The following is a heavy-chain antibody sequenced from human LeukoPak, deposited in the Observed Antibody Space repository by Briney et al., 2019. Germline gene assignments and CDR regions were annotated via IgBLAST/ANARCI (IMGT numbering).Heavy chain of an antibody. Sequence: PSETLSLTFTVSGGSISSYYWSWIRQPPGKGLEWIGYIYYSGSTNYNPSLKSRVTISVDTSKNQFSLKLTSVTAADTAVYYCARQTGSGLFTLPGGQGTLVTVSS. CDR1: GGSISSYY. CDR3: ARQTGSGLFTLP. J-gene: IGHJ4*02. V-gene: IGHV4-59*08. D-gene: IGHD3/OR15-3a*01. CDR2: IYYSGST.